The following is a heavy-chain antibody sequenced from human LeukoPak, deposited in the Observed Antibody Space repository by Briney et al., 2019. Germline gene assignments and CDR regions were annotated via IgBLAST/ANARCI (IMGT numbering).Heavy chain of an antibody. CDR3: ARAAIPTLKTYYFDY. CDR1: GYTLTSYY. J-gene: IGHJ4*02. V-gene: IGHV1-46*01. CDR2: INPSGGST. Sequence: ASVKVSCKASGYTLTSYYMHWVRQAPGQGLEWMGIINPSGGSTSYAQKFQGRVTMTRDMSTSTVYMELSSLRSEDTAVYYCARAAIPTLKTYYFDYWGQGTLVTVSS.